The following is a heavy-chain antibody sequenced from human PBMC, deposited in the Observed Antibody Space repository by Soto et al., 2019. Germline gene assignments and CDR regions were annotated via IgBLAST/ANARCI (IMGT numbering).Heavy chain of an antibody. Sequence: ETLSLTCTVSGGSISSYYWSWIRQPPGKGLEWIGYIYYSGSTNYNPSLKSRVTISVDTSKNQFSLKLSSVTAADTAVYYCAGRRNSGAFDIWGQGTMVTVSS. J-gene: IGHJ3*02. CDR3: AGRRNSGAFDI. CDR1: GGSISSYY. CDR2: IYYSGST. D-gene: IGHD3-10*01. V-gene: IGHV4-59*01.